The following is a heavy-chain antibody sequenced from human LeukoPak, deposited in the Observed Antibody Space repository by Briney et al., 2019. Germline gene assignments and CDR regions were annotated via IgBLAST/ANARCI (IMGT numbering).Heavy chain of an antibody. J-gene: IGHJ2*01. D-gene: IGHD6-19*01. CDR1: GDSISSSNYC. Sequence: PSETLSLTCTVSGDSISSSNYCWGWIRQPPGKGLEWIGYIYYSGSTNYNPSLKSRVTISVDTSKNQFSLKLSSVTAADTAVYYCARTRGIGSGWYSFGWYFDLWGRGTLVTVSS. CDR3: ARTRGIGSGWYSFGWYFDL. V-gene: IGHV4-61*05. CDR2: IYYSGST.